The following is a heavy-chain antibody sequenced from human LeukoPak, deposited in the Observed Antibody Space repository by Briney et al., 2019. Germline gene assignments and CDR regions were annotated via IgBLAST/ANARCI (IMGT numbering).Heavy chain of an antibody. D-gene: IGHD3-10*01. J-gene: IGHJ4*02. CDR1: GGSVSSGSYY. V-gene: IGHV4-61*01. CDR2: IYYSGST. Sequence: PSETLSLTCTVSGGSVSSGSYYGNWIRQPPGKGLEWIGYIYYSGSTNYNPSLKSRVTISVDTSKNQFSLKLSSVTAADTAVYYCASSPHYGSGSYFDYWGQGTLVTVSS. CDR3: ASSPHYGSGSYFDY.